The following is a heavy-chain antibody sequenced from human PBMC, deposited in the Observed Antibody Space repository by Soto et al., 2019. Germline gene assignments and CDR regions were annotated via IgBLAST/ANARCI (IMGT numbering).Heavy chain of an antibody. D-gene: IGHD4-17*01. J-gene: IGHJ4*02. CDR1: GFTFSSYW. CDR2: IKQDGSEK. V-gene: IGHV3-7*01. CDR3: ARDLTTTVVTPYFDY. Sequence: GGSLRLSCAASGFTFSSYWMSWVRQAPGKGLEWVANIKQDGSEKYYVDSVKGRFTISRDNAKNSLYLQMNSLRAEDTALYYCARDLTTTVVTPYFDYWGQGTLVTVSS.